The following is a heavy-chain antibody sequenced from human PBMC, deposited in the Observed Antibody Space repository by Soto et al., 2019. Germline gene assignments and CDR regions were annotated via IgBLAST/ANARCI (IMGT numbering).Heavy chain of an antibody. V-gene: IGHV1-8*02. D-gene: IGHD1-1*01. J-gene: IGHJ4*02. CDR1: GYTFTGYY. CDR3: ARGKSLEN. Sequence: QVQLVQSGAEVKKPGASVKVSCKASGYTFTGYYMHWVRQATGQGLEWMGWMNPNSGNTGYAQKFQGRVTMTRDTSITTAYMELSSLRSEDTAVYYCARGKSLENWGQGTLVTVSS. CDR2: MNPNSGNT.